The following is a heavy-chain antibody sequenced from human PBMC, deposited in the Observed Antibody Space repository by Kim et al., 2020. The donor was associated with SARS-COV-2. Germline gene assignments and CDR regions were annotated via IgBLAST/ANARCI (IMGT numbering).Heavy chain of an antibody. J-gene: IGHJ4*02. CDR2: IDPSDSYT. CDR3: ASFHCSSTSCQRGGFDY. V-gene: IGHV5-10-1*01. D-gene: IGHD2-2*01. CDR1: GYSFTSYW. Sequence: GESLKISCKGSGYSFTSYWISWVRQMPGKGLEWMGRIDPSDSYTNYSPSFQGHVTISADKSISTAYLQWSSLKASDTAMYYCASFHCSSTSCQRGGFDYWGQGTLVTVSS.